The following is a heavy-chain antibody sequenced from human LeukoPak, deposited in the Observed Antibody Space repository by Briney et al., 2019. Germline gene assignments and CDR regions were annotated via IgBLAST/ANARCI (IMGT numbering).Heavy chain of an antibody. D-gene: IGHD3-9*01. V-gene: IGHV3-48*02. CDR3: ARRRYEDV. CDR1: GFTFSSYS. J-gene: IGHJ6*02. Sequence: GGSLRLSCAASGFTFSSYSMNWVRQAPGKGLEWVSHISSSSSTIHYADSVKGRFTISRDNAKNSVYLQMNSLRDEDTAVCCCARRRYEDVWGQGTTVTVSS. CDR2: ISSSSSTI.